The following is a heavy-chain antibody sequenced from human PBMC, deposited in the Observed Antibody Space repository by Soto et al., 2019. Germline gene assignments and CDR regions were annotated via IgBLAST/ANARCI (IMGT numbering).Heavy chain of an antibody. V-gene: IGHV1-69*01. CDR2: FIPMFNRP. CDR1: GGTFSSYA. Sequence: QGLLVQSGAEVKNPGSSVKVSCKASGGTFSSYAISWVRQAPGQGLEWMGGFIPMFNRPHSARKFQGRVTITADESTSTAYTELSSLRSEDTAVCYCARGQFHDVSNYYYALDVWGQGTTVTVSS. D-gene: IGHD3-3*01. J-gene: IGHJ6*02. CDR3: ARGQFHDVSNYYYALDV.